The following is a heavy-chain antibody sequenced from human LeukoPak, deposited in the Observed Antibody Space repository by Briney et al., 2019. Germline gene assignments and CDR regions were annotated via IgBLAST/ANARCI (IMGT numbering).Heavy chain of an antibody. CDR1: GYTFTGYY. CDR3: ARDGTSGGDYVYYYYYMDV. D-gene: IGHD4-17*01. V-gene: IGHV1-2*02. Sequence: VASVKVSCKASGYTFTGYYMHWVRQAPGQGLEWMGWINPNSGGTNYAQKFQGRVTMTRDTSTSTVYMELSSLRSEDTAVYYCARDGTSGGDYVYYYYYMDVWGKGTTVTVSS. CDR2: INPNSGGT. J-gene: IGHJ6*03.